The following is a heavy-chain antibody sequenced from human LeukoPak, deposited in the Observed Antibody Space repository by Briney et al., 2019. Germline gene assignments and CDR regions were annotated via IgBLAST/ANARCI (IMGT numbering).Heavy chain of an antibody. D-gene: IGHD3-10*01. CDR2: ISGSGGST. CDR3: ARDRDGSGLNDY. CDR1: GFTFSSYA. J-gene: IGHJ4*02. Sequence: PGGSLRLSCAASGFTFSSYAMSWVRQAPGKGLEWVSAISGSGGSTYYADSVKGRFTISRDNAKNSLYLQMNSLRAEDTALYHCARDRDGSGLNDYWGQGTLVTVSS. V-gene: IGHV3-23*01.